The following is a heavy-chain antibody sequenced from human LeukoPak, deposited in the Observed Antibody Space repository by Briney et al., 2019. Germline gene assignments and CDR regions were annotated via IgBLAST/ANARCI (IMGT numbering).Heavy chain of an antibody. CDR3: APMAAAGKYFGH. V-gene: IGHV3-30*09. J-gene: IGHJ4*02. Sequence: GKSLRLSCAASRFTFTTFSDYVMHWARQAPGKGLEWVAAVSYDGGSEYYADSVKGRFAVSRDNSKNKLYLQVDSLRAENTAIYYCAPMAAAGKYFGHWGQGTLVTVSS. CDR1: RFTFTTFSDYV. D-gene: IGHD2-15*01. CDR2: VSYDGGSE.